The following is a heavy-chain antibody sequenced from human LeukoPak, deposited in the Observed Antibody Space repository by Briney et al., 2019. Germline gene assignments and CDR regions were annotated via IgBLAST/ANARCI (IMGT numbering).Heavy chain of an antibody. D-gene: IGHD5-24*01. J-gene: IGHJ4*02. CDR3: TRDRRDGYNYVEC. CDR1: GGSISPYY. V-gene: IGHV4-59*01. Sequence: PSETLSLTCTVSGGSISPYYWSWIRQPPGKGLEWIGYISYSGSTNYNPSLKSRVTISVDTSKNQFSLKLNSVTAADTAVYYCTRDRRDGYNYVECWGQGTLVTVSS. CDR2: ISYSGST.